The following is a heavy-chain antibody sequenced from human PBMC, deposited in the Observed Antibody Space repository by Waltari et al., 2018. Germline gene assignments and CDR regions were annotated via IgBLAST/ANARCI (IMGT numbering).Heavy chain of an antibody. D-gene: IGHD1-26*01. CDR1: GGSISSYY. CDR3: ARVMEGATSLPSDY. Sequence: QVQLQESGPGLVKPSETLSLTCTVSGGSISSYYWSWIRQPAGKGLEWIGLIYTSGITNYNPSLKRRGTMSVDTSKNQFSLKLSSVTAADTAVYYCARVMEGATSLPSDYWGQGTLVTVSS. V-gene: IGHV4-4*07. CDR2: IYTSGIT. J-gene: IGHJ4*02.